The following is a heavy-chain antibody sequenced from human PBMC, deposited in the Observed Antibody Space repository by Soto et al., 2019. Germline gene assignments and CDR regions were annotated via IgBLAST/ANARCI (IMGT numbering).Heavy chain of an antibody. V-gene: IGHV3-74*01. Sequence: GGSLRLSCAASGFTFSSYWMHWVRQAPGKGLVWVSRINSDGSSTSYADSVKGRFTISRDNAKNTLYLQMNSLRAEDTAVYYCARIHYYDWYRAGMDVWGQGTTVTVSS. CDR2: INSDGSST. CDR1: GFTFSSYW. CDR3: ARIHYYDWYRAGMDV. J-gene: IGHJ6*02. D-gene: IGHD3-22*01.